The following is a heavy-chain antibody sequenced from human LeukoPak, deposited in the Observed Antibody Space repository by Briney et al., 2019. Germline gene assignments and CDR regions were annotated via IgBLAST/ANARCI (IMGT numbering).Heavy chain of an antibody. D-gene: IGHD3-9*01. Sequence: ASVKVSCKASGYTFTSYDINWVRQATGQGLERMGWINPNSGNTGYAQKFQGRVTMTRNTSISTAYMELSSLRSEDTAVYYCARNLPYYDILTGRYNWFDPWGQGTLVTVSS. J-gene: IGHJ5*02. CDR3: ARNLPYYDILTGRYNWFDP. V-gene: IGHV1-8*01. CDR1: GYTFTSYD. CDR2: INPNSGNT.